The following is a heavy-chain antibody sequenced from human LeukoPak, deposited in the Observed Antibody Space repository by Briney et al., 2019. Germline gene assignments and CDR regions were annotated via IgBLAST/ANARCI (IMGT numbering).Heavy chain of an antibody. CDR3: ARDYFYYDSSGYPDAFDI. J-gene: IGHJ3*02. D-gene: IGHD3-22*01. CDR1: GGSISGGSYY. V-gene: IGHV4-61*02. Sequence: SETLSLTCTVSGGSISGGSYYWSWIRQPAGKGLEWIGRIYTSGSTNYNPSLKSRVTISVDTSKNQFSLKLSSVTAADTAVYYCARDYFYYDSSGYPDAFDIWGQGTMVTVSS. CDR2: IYTSGST.